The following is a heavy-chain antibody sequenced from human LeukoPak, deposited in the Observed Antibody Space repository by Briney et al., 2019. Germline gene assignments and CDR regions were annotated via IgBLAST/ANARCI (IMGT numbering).Heavy chain of an antibody. CDR3: ARDCRGHRFGECPLVY. D-gene: IGHD3-10*01. CDR2: INHSGST. V-gene: IGHV4-34*01. J-gene: IGHJ4*02. CDR1: GGSFSGYY. Sequence: PSETLSLTCAVSGGSFSGYYWSWVRHPPGKGLEWIGEINHSGSTNYNPSLKSRVAISVDTSKNQFSPQLSSVAAADTAVYCCARDCRGHRFGECPLVYWGQGTLVTVSS.